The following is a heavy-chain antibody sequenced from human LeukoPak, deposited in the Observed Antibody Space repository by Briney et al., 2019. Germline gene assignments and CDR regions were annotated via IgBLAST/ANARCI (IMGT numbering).Heavy chain of an antibody. D-gene: IGHD3-22*01. CDR1: GFTFNSFW. CDR2: INSDGSST. J-gene: IGHJ4*02. V-gene: IGHV3-74*01. CDR3: ARARNNYDSSGYSALDY. Sequence: GGSLRLSCAASGFTFNSFWMHWVRQAPGKGLVWVSHINSDGSSTSYADSVKGRFTISRDNAKNTLYLQMNSLRAEDTAVYYCARARNNYDSSGYSALDYWGQGTLVTVSS.